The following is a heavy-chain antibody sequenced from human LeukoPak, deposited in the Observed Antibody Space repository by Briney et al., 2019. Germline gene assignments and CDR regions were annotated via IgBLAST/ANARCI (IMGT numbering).Heavy chain of an antibody. V-gene: IGHV3-11*04. CDR3: AREASGNYYVFDS. CDR1: GFSFSNYY. Sequence: PGGSLRLSCAASGFSFSNYYMSWIRQAPGKGLEWVSYITNSGSSTRYADAVKGRFTISRDNVKKSVHLHMTSLRAEDTGVYYCAREASGNYYVFDSWGQGTLVTVSS. D-gene: IGHD1-26*01. CDR2: ITNSGSST. J-gene: IGHJ4*02.